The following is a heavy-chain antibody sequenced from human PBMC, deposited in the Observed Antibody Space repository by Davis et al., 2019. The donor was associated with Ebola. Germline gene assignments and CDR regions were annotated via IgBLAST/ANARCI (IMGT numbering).Heavy chain of an antibody. V-gene: IGHV3-23*01. Sequence: GESLKISCAASGFTFSDHAVSWLRQAPGKGLQWVSTIGPTGSSIFYADSVKGRFTISRDNSKNMLYPQMNSLRAEDTALYYCARRGSNWGFYDYWGQGTLLTVAS. CDR1: GFTFSDHA. J-gene: IGHJ4*02. CDR2: IGPTGSSI. CDR3: ARRGSNWGFYDY. D-gene: IGHD7-27*01.